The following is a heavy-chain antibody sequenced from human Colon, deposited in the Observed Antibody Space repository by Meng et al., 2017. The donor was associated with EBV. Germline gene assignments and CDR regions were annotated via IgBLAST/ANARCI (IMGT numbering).Heavy chain of an antibody. CDR2: INHVGST. D-gene: IGHD2-15*01. Sequence: QVQLQQWGAGLLKPSETLSLTCTVYGGSFSDSYWTWIRQPPGKGLEWIGEINHVGSTTYNPSLKSRVTTSVDTSKNQFSLKLSSVTAADAAVYYCASSDCSGGTCYLDCWGQGTLVTVSS. V-gene: IGHV4-34*01. J-gene: IGHJ4*02. CDR3: ASSDCSGGTCYLDC. CDR1: GGSFSDSY.